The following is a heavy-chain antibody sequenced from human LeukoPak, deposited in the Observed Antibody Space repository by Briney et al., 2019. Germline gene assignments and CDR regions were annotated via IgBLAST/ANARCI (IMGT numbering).Heavy chain of an antibody. CDR1: GFSFSNYA. CDR3: AKVATAYCGGDCYSVDY. Sequence: GGSLRLSCEASGFSFSNYAMSWVRQAPGKGLEWVSAISGSGGSTYYADSVKGRFTISRDNSKNTLYLQMNSLRAEDTAVYYCAKVATAYCGGDCYSVDYWGQGTLVTVSS. J-gene: IGHJ4*02. D-gene: IGHD2-21*02. CDR2: ISGSGGST. V-gene: IGHV3-23*01.